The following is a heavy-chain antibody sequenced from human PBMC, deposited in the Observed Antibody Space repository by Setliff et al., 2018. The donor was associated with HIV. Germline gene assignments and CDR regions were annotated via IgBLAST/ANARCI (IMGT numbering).Heavy chain of an antibody. D-gene: IGHD1-7*01. J-gene: IGHJ4*02. V-gene: IGHV4-39*01. Sequence: SETLSLTCTVSGGSISSSSYYWGWIRQPPGKGLEWIGSIYYSGSTYYNPSLKSRVTISVDTSKNQFSLKLSSVTAADTAVYYRARTPEELRYFDYWGQGTLVTVSS. CDR3: ARTPEELRYFDY. CDR1: GGSISSSSYY. CDR2: IYYSGST.